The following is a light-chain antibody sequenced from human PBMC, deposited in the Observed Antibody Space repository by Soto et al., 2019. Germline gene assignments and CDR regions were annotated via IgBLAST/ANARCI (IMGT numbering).Light chain of an antibody. CDR2: NNK. CDR1: SSNIGAGYD. CDR3: QSYDSSLSGSWV. V-gene: IGLV1-40*01. Sequence: QSVLTQPPSVSGAPGQRVTISCTGSSSNIGAGYDVHWYQHLPGRAPKLLMYNNKNRPSGVPDRFSGSKSGTSASLAITGLQAEDEADYYCQSYDSSLSGSWVFGGGTKLTVL. J-gene: IGLJ3*02.